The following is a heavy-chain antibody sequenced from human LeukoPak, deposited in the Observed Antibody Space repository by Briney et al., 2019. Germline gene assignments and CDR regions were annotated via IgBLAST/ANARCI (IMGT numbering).Heavy chain of an antibody. D-gene: IGHD6-6*01. Sequence: PSETLSLTCTVSGGSISSGGYYWSWIRQPPGKGLEWIGYIYHSGSTYYNPSLKSRVTISVDRSKNQFSLRLSSVTAADTAVYYCARVDYSSSSSGYYYYYMDVWGKGTTVTVSS. CDR2: IYHSGST. J-gene: IGHJ6*03. CDR1: GGSISSGGYY. V-gene: IGHV4-30-2*01. CDR3: ARVDYSSSSSGYYYYYMDV.